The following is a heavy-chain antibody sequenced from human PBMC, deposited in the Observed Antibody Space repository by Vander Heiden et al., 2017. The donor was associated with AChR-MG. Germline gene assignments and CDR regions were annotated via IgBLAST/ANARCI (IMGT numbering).Heavy chain of an antibody. V-gene: IGHV1-69*06. CDR2: IIPIFGTA. Sequence: LEWMGGIIPIFGTANYGRKIQDKVTITGDISTTTAYMERSSLRSEDTAVYYCARDKFNDILTGYYRGSWFDPWGQGTLVTVSS. J-gene: IGHJ5*02. CDR3: ARDKFNDILTGYYRGSWFDP. D-gene: IGHD3-9*01.